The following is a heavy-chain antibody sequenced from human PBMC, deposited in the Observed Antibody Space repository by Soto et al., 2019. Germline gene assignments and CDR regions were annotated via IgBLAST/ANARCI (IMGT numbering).Heavy chain of an antibody. D-gene: IGHD2-2*01. CDR3: AREVGHMDV. CDR1: GYTFTTYG. V-gene: IGHV1-18*04. J-gene: IGHJ6*02. CDR2: VSPYNGDT. Sequence: ASVKVSCKASGYTFTTYGINWVRQAPGQGLEWMGWVSPYNGDTTYAQKVQGRVTMTTDTSTTTAYLELRSLRSDDTAVYYCAREVGHMDVWGQGTRVTVSS.